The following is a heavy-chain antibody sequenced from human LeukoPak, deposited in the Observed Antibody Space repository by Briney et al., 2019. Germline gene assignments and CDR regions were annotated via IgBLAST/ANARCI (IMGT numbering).Heavy chain of an antibody. CDR1: GFTCSSYA. CDR2: ISSSRGNTI. CDR3: ARAGWGDDSWSGPTINWVDP. D-gene: IGHD3-3*01. V-gene: IGHV3-48*04. J-gene: IGHJ5*02. Sequence: GGSLRLSCAASGFTCSSYAMNWVRQAPGKGLEWISYISSSRGNTIYYADSVRGRFTISRDDAKNSLYLQMHSLRAEDTAVYYCARAGWGDDSWSGPTINWVDPWGQGTLITVSS.